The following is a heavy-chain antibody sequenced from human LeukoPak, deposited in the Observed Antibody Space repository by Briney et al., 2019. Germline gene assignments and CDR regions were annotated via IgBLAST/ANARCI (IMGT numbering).Heavy chain of an antibody. CDR1: GYSFTSYW. CDR2: IYPGDSDT. D-gene: IGHD6-13*01. V-gene: IGHV5-51*01. J-gene: IGHJ4*02. Sequence: GESLKISCKGSGYSFTSYWIGWVRQMPGKGLEWMGIIYPGDSDTRYSPSFQGQVTISADKSISTAYLQWSSLKASDTAMYYCARPNTYSCSWYSLNYWGQGTLVTVSS. CDR3: ARPNTYSCSWYSLNY.